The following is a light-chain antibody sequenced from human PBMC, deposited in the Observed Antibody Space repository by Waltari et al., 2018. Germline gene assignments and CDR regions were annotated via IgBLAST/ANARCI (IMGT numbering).Light chain of an antibody. V-gene: IGKV4-1*01. CDR3: QQCYGLPLT. J-gene: IGKJ3*01. CDR2: WAA. Sequence: DIVMTQSPDSLAVSLGERATINCKSSQSVLYDSNNKNYLGWYQKKPGQPPKLLISWAATRESGVPDRFSCSGSGTDFTLTISRLQAEDVAVYYCQQCYGLPLTFGPGTRVDIK. CDR1: QSVLYDSNNKNY.